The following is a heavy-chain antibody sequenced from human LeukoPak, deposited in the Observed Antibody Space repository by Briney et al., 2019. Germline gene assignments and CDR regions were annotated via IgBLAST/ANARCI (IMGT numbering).Heavy chain of an antibody. Sequence: SETPSLTCSVSGGSISSVNYYWSWIRQPPGKGLEWIGYIYYSGSTYYNPSLKSRVTISVDMSKNQFSLKLSSVTAADTAVYYYARKQYVPYYFDIWGQGTPVTVSS. J-gene: IGHJ4*02. CDR2: IYYSGST. CDR1: GGSISSVNYY. V-gene: IGHV4-30-4*08. CDR3: ARKQYVPYYFDI. D-gene: IGHD4-11*01.